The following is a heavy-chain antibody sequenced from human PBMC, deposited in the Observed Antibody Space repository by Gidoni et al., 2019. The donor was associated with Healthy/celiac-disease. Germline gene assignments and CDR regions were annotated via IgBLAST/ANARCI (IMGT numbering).Heavy chain of an antibody. J-gene: IGHJ4*02. D-gene: IGHD5-12*01. CDR3: TRDVLEMATIPDNPIFDY. CDR2: IRSKAYGGTT. V-gene: IGHV3-49*03. CDR1: GFTFGDYA. Sequence: EVQLVESGGGLVQPGRSLRLSCTASGFTFGDYAMSWFRQAPGKGLEWVGFIRSKAYGGTTEYAASVKGRFTISRDDSKSIAYLQMNSLKTEDTAVYYCTRDVLEMATIPDNPIFDYWGQGTLVTVSS.